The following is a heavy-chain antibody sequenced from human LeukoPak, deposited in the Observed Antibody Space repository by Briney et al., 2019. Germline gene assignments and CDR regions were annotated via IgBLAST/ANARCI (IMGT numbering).Heavy chain of an antibody. V-gene: IGHV3-64*01. Sequence: GGSLRLSCAASGFIFSSYAMHWVRQAPGKGLEYVSAISSNGGSTYYANSVRGRFTISRDNSKNTLYLQMGGLRAEDMAVYYCATELWFGDYWGQGTLVTVSS. J-gene: IGHJ4*02. CDR3: ATELWFGDY. CDR2: ISSNGGST. D-gene: IGHD3-10*01. CDR1: GFIFSSYA.